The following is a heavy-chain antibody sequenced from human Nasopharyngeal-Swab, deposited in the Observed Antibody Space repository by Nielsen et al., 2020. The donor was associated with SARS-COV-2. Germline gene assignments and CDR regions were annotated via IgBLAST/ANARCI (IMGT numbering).Heavy chain of an antibody. CDR1: GFTVSSNY. D-gene: IGHD1-7*01. V-gene: IGHV3-66*01. CDR3: ARDFITGTTQIDY. Sequence: GRSLTLSCAASGFTVSSNYMSWVRQAPENGRGWVSVICSGGSTSYADSVKGRFTISRDNSKNTLYLQMNSLRAEDTAVYYCARDFITGTTQIDYWGQGTLVTVSS. CDR2: ICSGGST. J-gene: IGHJ4*02.